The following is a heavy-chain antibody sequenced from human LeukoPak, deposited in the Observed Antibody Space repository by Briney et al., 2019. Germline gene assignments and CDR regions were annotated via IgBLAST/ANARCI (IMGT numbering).Heavy chain of an antibody. CDR1: GYTFTSYY. J-gene: IGHJ4*02. CDR3: ARLAAAYSSSWYFDY. Sequence: ASVKVSCKASGYTFTSYYMHWVRQAPGQGLEWMGLINPTGDSTGYAQKFQGRVTMTRDMSTSTDFMELSSLRSEDTAVYYCARLAAAYSSSWYFDYWGQGTLVTVSS. CDR2: INPTGDST. V-gene: IGHV1-46*01. D-gene: IGHD6-13*01.